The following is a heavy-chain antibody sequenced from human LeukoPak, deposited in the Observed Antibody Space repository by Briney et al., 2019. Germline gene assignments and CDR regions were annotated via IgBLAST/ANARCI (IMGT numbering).Heavy chain of an antibody. Sequence: ASVKVSCKASGYTFTGYYMHWVRQAPGQGLEWMGWINPNSGGTNYAQKFQGRVTMTRDTSISTAYMELSRLRSDDTAVYYCAREPYYDILTGVDYWGQGTLVTVSS. CDR3: AREPYYDILTGVDY. V-gene: IGHV1-2*02. CDR1: GYTFTGYY. D-gene: IGHD3-9*01. CDR2: INPNSGGT. J-gene: IGHJ4*02.